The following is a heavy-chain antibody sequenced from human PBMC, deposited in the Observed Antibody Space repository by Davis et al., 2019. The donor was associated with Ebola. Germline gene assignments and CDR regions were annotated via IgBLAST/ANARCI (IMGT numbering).Heavy chain of an antibody. V-gene: IGHV3-23*01. CDR2: ISGSGGST. D-gene: IGHD2-2*02. CDR3: AKDLGTLVIPAAIGYFDY. J-gene: IGHJ4*02. CDR1: GFTFSSYA. Sequence: GESLKISCAASGFTFSSYAMSWVRQAPGKGLEWVSAISGSGGSTYYADSVKGRFTISRDNSKNTLYLQMNSLRAEDTAVYYCAKDLGTLVIPAAIGYFDYWGQGTLVTVSS.